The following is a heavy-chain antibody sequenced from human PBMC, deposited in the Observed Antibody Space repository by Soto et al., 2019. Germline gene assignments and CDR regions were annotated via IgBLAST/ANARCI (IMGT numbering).Heavy chain of an antibody. CDR3: AKDKGQVDTAMALWGYYFDY. CDR1: GFTFSSYA. D-gene: IGHD5-18*01. J-gene: IGHJ4*02. CDR2: ISGSGGST. V-gene: IGHV3-23*01. Sequence: GGSLRLSCAASGFTFSSYAMSWVRQAPGKGLEWVSAISGSGGSTYYADSVKGRFTISRDNSKNTLYLQMNSLRAEDTAVYYCAKDKGQVDTAMALWGYYFDYWGQGTLVTVSS.